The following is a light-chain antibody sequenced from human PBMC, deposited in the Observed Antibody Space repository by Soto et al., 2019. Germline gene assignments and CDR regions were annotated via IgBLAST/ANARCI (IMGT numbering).Light chain of an antibody. CDR3: SSYAGSNKLGV. CDR1: SSDVGGYNY. CDR2: EVD. V-gene: IGLV2-8*01. J-gene: IGLJ1*01. Sequence: QSVLTQPPSASGSPGQSVTISCTGTSSDVGGYNYVSWYQQHPGKAPKLMIYEVDKRPSGVPDRFSGSKSGNTASLTVSGLQAEDEADYYCSSYAGSNKLGVFGTGTKVTVL.